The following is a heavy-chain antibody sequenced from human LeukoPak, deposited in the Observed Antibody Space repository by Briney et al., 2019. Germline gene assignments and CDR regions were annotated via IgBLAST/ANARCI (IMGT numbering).Heavy chain of an antibody. CDR1: GFTFSDYY. Sequence: LRLSCAASGFTFSDYYMSRIRQAPGKGLEWMGYTYYSGTTYYNPSLKSRVTISVDTSKNQFSLKLRSVTAADTAVYFCARGLGSSWYGDWGQGTLVTVSS. D-gene: IGHD6-13*01. J-gene: IGHJ4*02. CDR2: TYYSGTT. V-gene: IGHV4-30-4*08. CDR3: ARGLGSSWYGD.